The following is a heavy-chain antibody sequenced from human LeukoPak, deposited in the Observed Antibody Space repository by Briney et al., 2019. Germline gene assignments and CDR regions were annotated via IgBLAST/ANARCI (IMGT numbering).Heavy chain of an antibody. CDR1: GFTLSSYC. CDR2: IKQDGSEK. CDR3: ARFTVTTDYYYYYGMDV. J-gene: IGHJ6*02. V-gene: IGHV3-7*01. D-gene: IGHD4-17*01. Sequence: GGSLRLSCAASGFTLSSYCMSWVRQAPGRGLEWVANIKQDGSEKYYVDSVKGRFTISRDNAKNSLYLQMNSLRAEDTAVYYCARFTVTTDYYYYYGMDVWGQGTTVTVSS.